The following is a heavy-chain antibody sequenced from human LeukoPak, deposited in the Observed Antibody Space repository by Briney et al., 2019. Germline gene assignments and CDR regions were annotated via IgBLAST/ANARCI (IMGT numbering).Heavy chain of an antibody. CDR2: IYYSGST. CDR3: ARDWSSTYHPRGYFQH. CDR1: GGSINSNGFF. V-gene: IGHV4-39*07. D-gene: IGHD6-13*01. J-gene: IGHJ1*01. Sequence: SETLSLTCTVSGGSINSNGFFWGWIRQPPGKGLEWIGSIYYSGSTYNNPSLKSRVTISLDTSKNQFSLRLSSVTAADTAVYYCARDWSSTYHPRGYFQHWGQGTLVTVSS.